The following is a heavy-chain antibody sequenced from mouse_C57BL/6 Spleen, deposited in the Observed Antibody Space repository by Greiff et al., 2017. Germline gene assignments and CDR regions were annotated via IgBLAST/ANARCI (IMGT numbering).Heavy chain of an antibody. J-gene: IGHJ3*01. D-gene: IGHD1-1*01. CDR2: IYPGDGDT. Sequence: QVQLQQSGPELVKPGASVKISCKASGYAFSSSWMNWVKQRPGKGLEWIGRIYPGDGDTNYNGKVKGKATLTADKSSSTAYMQLSSLTSEDSAVYFCASSSSYGGFAYWGQGTLVTVAA. V-gene: IGHV1-82*01. CDR3: ASSSSYGGFAY. CDR1: GYAFSSSW.